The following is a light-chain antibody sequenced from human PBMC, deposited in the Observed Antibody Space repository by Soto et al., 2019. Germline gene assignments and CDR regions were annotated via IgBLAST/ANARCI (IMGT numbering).Light chain of an antibody. J-gene: IGLJ1*01. CDR3: SSYAGSNIHYV. CDR2: EVS. Sequence: QSALTQPPSASGSPGQSVTISCTGTSSDVGGYNYVSWYQQHPGKAPKLMIYEVSKRPSGVPARFSGPKSGNTASLTVSGLQAEDEADYYCSSYAGSNIHYVFGIGTKLTVL. V-gene: IGLV2-8*01. CDR1: SSDVGGYNY.